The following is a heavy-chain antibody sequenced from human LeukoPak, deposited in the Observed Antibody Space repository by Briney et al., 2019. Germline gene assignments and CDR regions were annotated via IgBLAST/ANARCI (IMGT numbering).Heavy chain of an antibody. D-gene: IGHD3-3*01. CDR1: GFDFTAYG. CDR3: AKYGPGFGVVIENFMGV. V-gene: IGHV3-23*01. CDR2: ISASGLDT. Sequence: GGSLRLSCAASGFDFTAYGMSWVRQAPGKGLEWVSGISASGLDTYYADSVTGRFTISRDNSKNTVHLLMNSLRAEDSAMYYCAKYGPGFGVVIENFMGVWGKGTRVTVSS. J-gene: IGHJ6*03.